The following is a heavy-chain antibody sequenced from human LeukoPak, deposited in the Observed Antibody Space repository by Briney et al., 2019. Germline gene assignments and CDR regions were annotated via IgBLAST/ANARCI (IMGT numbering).Heavy chain of an antibody. CDR2: ISYSGST. Sequence: PSETLSLTCTVSGGSITNNNYYWDWIRQPPGKGLEWIGYISYSGSTNYNPSLKSRVTISIDTSKSQFSLKLSSVTAADTAVYYCARHLDYYGSGSYEYWGQGTLVTVSS. CDR1: GGSITNNNYY. D-gene: IGHD3-10*01. CDR3: ARHLDYYGSGSYEY. V-gene: IGHV4-61*05. J-gene: IGHJ4*02.